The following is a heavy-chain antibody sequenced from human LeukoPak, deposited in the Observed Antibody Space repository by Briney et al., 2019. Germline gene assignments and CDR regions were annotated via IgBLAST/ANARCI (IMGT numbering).Heavy chain of an antibody. V-gene: IGHV4-30-4*08. D-gene: IGHD2-2*01. CDR2: IYYSGST. CDR1: GGSISSGDYY. Sequence: SQTLSLTCTVSGGSISSGDYYWSWIRQPPGKGLEWIGYIYYSGSTYYNPSLKSRVTISVDTSKNQYSIKLSSVTAADTAVYYCARVFTPVVPGAFDIWGQRTMVTVSS. J-gene: IGHJ3*02. CDR3: ARVFTPVVPGAFDI.